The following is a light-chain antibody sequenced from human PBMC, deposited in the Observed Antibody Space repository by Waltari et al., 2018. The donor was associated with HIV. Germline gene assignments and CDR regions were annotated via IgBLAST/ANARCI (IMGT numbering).Light chain of an antibody. CDR2: DAS. Sequence: VLTQSPVSLCLSPGERATLSCGASQTISSNFLAWYQQRLGLPLSRLIYDASKRASCVPDRFSGAGSGTDFTLTINRLDPEDSAVYFCQQYSSSPWTFGQGTKV. J-gene: IGKJ1*01. CDR3: QQYSSSPWT. V-gene: IGKV3D-20*01. CDR1: QTISSNF.